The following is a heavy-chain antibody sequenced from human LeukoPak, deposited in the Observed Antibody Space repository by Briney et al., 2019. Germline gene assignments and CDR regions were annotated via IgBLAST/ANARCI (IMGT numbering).Heavy chain of an antibody. Sequence: EGSLRLSCAASGFTFSNAWMNWVRQAPGKGLEWVSSISSSSSYIYYADSVKGRFTISRDNAKNSLYLQMNSLRAEDTAVYYCARWAGGSSSNWGQGTLVTVSS. V-gene: IGHV3-21*01. D-gene: IGHD6-6*01. CDR1: GFTFSNAW. J-gene: IGHJ4*02. CDR3: ARWAGGSSSN. CDR2: ISSSSSYI.